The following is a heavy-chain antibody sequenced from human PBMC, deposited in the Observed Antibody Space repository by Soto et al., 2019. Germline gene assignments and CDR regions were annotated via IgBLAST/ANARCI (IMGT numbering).Heavy chain of an antibody. Sequence: GGSLRLSCAASGFTFSSYSMNWVRQAPGKGLEWVSSISSSSSYTYYADSVKGRFTISRDNAKNSLYLQMNSLRAEDTAVYYCARELEYSSSSSSGDYWGQGTLVTVSS. CDR2: ISSSSSYT. J-gene: IGHJ4*02. V-gene: IGHV3-21*01. D-gene: IGHD6-6*01. CDR1: GFTFSSYS. CDR3: ARELEYSSSSSSGDY.